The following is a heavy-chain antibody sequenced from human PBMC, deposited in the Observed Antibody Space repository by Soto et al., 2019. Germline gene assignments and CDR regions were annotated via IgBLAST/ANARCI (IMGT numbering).Heavy chain of an antibody. CDR1: ISIVTRSA. J-gene: IGHJ5*02. CDR2: INAGNGNT. CDR3: ARDGYYDSSGYYYLRWFDP. V-gene: IGHV1-3*01. D-gene: IGHD3-22*01. Sequence: VKVSYRAYISIVTRSAMKWVRQAPGQRLEGMGWINAGNGNTKYSQKFQGRVTITRDTSAGTAYMELSSLRSEDTAVYYCARDGYYDSSGYYYLRWFDPWGQGTLVTVSS.